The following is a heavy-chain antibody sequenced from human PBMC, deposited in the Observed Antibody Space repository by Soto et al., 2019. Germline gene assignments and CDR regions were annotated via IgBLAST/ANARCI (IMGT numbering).Heavy chain of an antibody. Sequence: GSLRLSCAASGFTFSSYEMNWVRQAPGKGLEWVSYISSSGSTIYYADSVKGRFTISRDNAKNSLYLQMNSLRAEDTAVYYCARASIAAAPPGAFDIWGQGTMVTVSS. J-gene: IGHJ3*02. CDR2: ISSSGSTI. CDR1: GFTFSSYE. CDR3: ARASIAAAPPGAFDI. D-gene: IGHD6-13*01. V-gene: IGHV3-48*03.